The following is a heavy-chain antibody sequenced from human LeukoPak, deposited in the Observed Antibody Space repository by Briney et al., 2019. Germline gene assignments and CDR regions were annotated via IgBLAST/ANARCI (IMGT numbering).Heavy chain of an antibody. D-gene: IGHD1-26*01. V-gene: IGHV3-21*01. CDR2: ISSSSSYI. CDR3: ARDPYCGSYGPYYYYYMDV. CDR1: GFTFSTYS. J-gene: IGHJ6*03. Sequence: KSGGSLRLSCAASGFTFSTYSMNWVRQGPGKGLECVSSISSSSSYIYYADSVKGRFTISRDNAKNSLYLQMNSLRAEDAALYFCARDPYCGSYGPYYYYYMDVWGKGTTVTISS.